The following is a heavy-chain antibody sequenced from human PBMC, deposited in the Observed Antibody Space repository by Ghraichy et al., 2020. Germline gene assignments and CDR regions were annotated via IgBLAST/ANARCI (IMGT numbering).Heavy chain of an antibody. Sequence: LRLSCAASGFTFSSYEMNWVRQAPGKGLEWVSYISSSGSTIYYADSVKGRFTISRDNAKNSLYLQMNSLRAEDTAVYYCATHLIYCGGDCHTDYWGQGTLVTVSS. CDR3: ATHLIYCGGDCHTDY. CDR2: ISSSGSTI. D-gene: IGHD2-21*02. J-gene: IGHJ4*02. CDR1: GFTFSSYE. V-gene: IGHV3-48*03.